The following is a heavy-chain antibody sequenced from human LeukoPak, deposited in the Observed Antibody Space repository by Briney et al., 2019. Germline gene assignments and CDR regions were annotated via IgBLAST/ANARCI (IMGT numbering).Heavy chain of an antibody. V-gene: IGHV3-9*01. CDR1: GFTFDGYA. J-gene: IGHJ4*02. CDR3: AKDIAARPYYFDY. Sequence: GGSLRLSCAASGFTFDGYAMHWVRQAPGKGLEWVSGISWNSGSIGYADSVKGRFTISRDNAKNSLYLQMNSLRAGDTALYYCAKDIAARPYYFDYWGQGTLVTVSS. D-gene: IGHD6-6*01. CDR2: ISWNSGSI.